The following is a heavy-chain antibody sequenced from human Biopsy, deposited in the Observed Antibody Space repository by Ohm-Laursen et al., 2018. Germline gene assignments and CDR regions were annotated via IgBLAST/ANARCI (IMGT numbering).Heavy chain of an antibody. V-gene: IGHV2-5*01. CDR1: GATFSDYYWS. J-gene: IGHJ4*02. CDR2: IYWNNDK. D-gene: IGHD5-18*01. Sequence: TLSLTCTVSGATFSDYYWSWIRQPPGKGLEWLAIIYWNNDKHFSPSLRSRLTITKDTSRNQAVLTVTNMDPVDTATYSCAHARGYSYGYSYFDYWGQGTLVTVSS. CDR3: AHARGYSYGYSYFDY.